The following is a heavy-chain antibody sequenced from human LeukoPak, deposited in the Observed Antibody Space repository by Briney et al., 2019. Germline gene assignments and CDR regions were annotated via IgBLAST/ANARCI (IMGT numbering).Heavy chain of an antibody. V-gene: IGHV3-7*01. Sequence: GGSLRLSCAASGFTLSSYWMSWVRQAPGKGLEWVANIKQDGSEKYYVDSVKGRFTISRDNAKNSLYLQMNSLRAEDTAVYYCARDRERGFDPWGQGTLVTVSS. CDR2: IKQDGSEK. J-gene: IGHJ5*02. CDR1: GFTLSSYW. CDR3: ARDRERGFDP. D-gene: IGHD5-24*01.